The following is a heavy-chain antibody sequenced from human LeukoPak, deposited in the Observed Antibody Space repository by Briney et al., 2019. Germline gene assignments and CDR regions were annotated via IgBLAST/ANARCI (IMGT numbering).Heavy chain of an antibody. CDR2: IYYSGST. Sequence: PSDNLPPTCTVQGGSIISYYWSWIRQPPGKGLEWIEYIYYSGSTNYNPSLKSRVTISVDTSKNQFSLKLSSVTAADTAVYYCARFYSSGCDYWGQGTLVTVSS. CDR1: GGSIISYY. J-gene: IGHJ4*02. CDR3: ARFYSSGCDY. V-gene: IGHV4-59*01. D-gene: IGHD6-19*01.